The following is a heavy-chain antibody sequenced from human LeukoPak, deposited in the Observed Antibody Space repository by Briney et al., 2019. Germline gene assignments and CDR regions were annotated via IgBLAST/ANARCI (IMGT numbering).Heavy chain of an antibody. CDR3: ARERLENCNDGSCPDALDI. J-gene: IGHJ3*02. CDR1: GFSFSSYL. CDR2: IGFDVSKI. D-gene: IGHD2-15*01. V-gene: IGHV3-33*01. Sequence: GRSLGVSCAASGFSFSSYLMHWVRQAPGKGLEWVALIGFDVSKIYYADSVKGRFTISRDNSKNTLYLQMNSLRDEDTAVYFCARERLENCNDGSCPDALDIWGQGTMVTISS.